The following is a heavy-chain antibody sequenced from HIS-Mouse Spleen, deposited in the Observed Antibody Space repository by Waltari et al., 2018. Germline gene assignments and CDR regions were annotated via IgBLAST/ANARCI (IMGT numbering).Heavy chain of an antibody. CDR2: IYYSGST. CDR1: GGSISSRSYY. D-gene: IGHD6-13*01. CDR3: AREIPYSSSWYDWYFDL. Sequence: QLQLQESGPGLVKPSETLSLTCPLSGGSISSRSYYWRWIRPPPGKGLEWIGSIYYSGSTYYNPSLKSRVTISVDTSKNQFSLKLGSVTAADTAVYYCAREIPYSSSWYDWYFDLWGRGTLVTVSS. V-gene: IGHV4-39*07. J-gene: IGHJ2*01.